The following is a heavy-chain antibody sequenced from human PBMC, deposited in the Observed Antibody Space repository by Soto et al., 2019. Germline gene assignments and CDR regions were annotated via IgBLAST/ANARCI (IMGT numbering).Heavy chain of an antibody. V-gene: IGHV3-30*18. CDR3: AKVDVDTAMANDAFDI. D-gene: IGHD5-18*01. CDR1: GFTFSSYG. Sequence: GGSLRLSCAASGFTFSSYGMHWVRQAPGKGLEWVAVISYDGSNKYYADSVKGRFTISRDNSKNTLYLQMNSLRAEDTAVYYCAKVDVDTAMANDAFDIWGQGTMVTVSS. CDR2: ISYDGSNK. J-gene: IGHJ3*02.